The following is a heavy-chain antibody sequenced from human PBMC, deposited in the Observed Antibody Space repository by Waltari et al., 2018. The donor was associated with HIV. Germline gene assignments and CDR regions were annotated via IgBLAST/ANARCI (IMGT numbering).Heavy chain of an antibody. Sequence: QVQLQESGPGLMKPSETLSLTCTVSVGSISGYYWIWLRHPSGKGLEWIRYIYYSGSTNYNPSLKSRVTISVDTSKNQFSLKLSSVTAADTAVYYCVRVGTIFGVGPSWFDPWGQGTLVTVSS. CDR3: VRVGTIFGVGPSWFDP. V-gene: IGHV4-59*01. CDR2: IYYSGST. D-gene: IGHD3-3*01. J-gene: IGHJ5*02. CDR1: VGSISGYY.